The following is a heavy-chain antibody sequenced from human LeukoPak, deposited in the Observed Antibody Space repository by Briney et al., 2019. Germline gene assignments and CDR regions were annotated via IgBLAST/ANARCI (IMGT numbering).Heavy chain of an antibody. V-gene: IGHV3-23*01. CDR3: AKDPPETDY. CDR2: ISGSGGST. J-gene: IGHJ4*02. Sequence: PGGSLRLACAPAGVTFSSCAISWVRQPPGKGLEWVSAISGSGGSTYYAASVKGRFTTSTDNAKNTLYLQMNSLRAQDTAVYYCAKDPPETDYWGQGTLVTVSS. CDR1: GVTFSSCA.